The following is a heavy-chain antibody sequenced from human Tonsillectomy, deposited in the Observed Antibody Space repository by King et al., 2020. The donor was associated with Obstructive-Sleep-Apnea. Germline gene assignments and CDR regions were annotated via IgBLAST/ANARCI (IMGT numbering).Heavy chain of an antibody. D-gene: IGHD3-10*01. J-gene: IGHJ6*02. Sequence: QLQESGPGLVKPSQTLSLTCTVSGGSISSGGYYWSWIRQHPGKGLEWIGYIYYSGSTYYNPSLKSRVTISVDTSKNHFSLKLSSVTAADTAVYYCARGGYYYGSADGMDVWGQGTTVTVSS. CDR1: GGSISSGGYY. V-gene: IGHV4-31*03. CDR3: ARGGYYYGSADGMDV. CDR2: IYYSGST.